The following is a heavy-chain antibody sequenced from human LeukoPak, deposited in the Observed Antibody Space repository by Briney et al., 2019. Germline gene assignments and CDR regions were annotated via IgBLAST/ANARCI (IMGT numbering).Heavy chain of an antibody. J-gene: IGHJ4*02. V-gene: IGHV3-23*01. D-gene: IGHD5-12*01. CDR2: ISGGSGGST. CDR1: GFTFSGYA. Sequence: GGSLRLSCAASGFTFSGYAMRWVRQAPGKGLEWVSSISGGSGGSTSCSDSVKGRCTISRDNSKNTMYLQMNSLRAEDTAVYYCARRATSAAYYFDYWGQGTLVTVSS. CDR3: ARRATSAAYYFDY.